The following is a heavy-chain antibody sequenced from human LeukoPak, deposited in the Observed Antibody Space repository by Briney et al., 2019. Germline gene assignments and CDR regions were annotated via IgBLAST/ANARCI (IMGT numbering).Heavy chain of an antibody. V-gene: IGHV1-69*04. CDR2: IIPILGIA. D-gene: IGHD3-22*01. Sequence: SVKVTCKASGGTFSSYAISWVRQAPGQGLEWMGRIIPILGIANYAQKFQGRVTITADKSTSTAYMELSRLRSEDTAVYYCARGARDSSGYYYGYYYYGMDVWGQGTTVTVSS. CDR1: GGTFSSYA. CDR3: ARGARDSSGYYYGYYYYGMDV. J-gene: IGHJ6*02.